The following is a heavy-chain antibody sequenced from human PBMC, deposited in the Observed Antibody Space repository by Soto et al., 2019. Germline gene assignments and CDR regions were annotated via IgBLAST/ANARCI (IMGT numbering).Heavy chain of an antibody. CDR1: GYTFYSHR. CDR3: ATCIEGDDYSGMDV. V-gene: IGHV1-18*01. J-gene: IGHJ6*02. D-gene: IGHD1-26*01. CDR2: INADYGNT. Sequence: QAQLVQSGAEVRKPGASVKVSCKASGYTFYSHRISWVRQAPGQGLEWMGRINADYGNTQYAQKFRGRVTMITDTSMTTEYMEQTNLRSDDTAVYYCATCIEGDDYSGMDVWGQGATVTVSS.